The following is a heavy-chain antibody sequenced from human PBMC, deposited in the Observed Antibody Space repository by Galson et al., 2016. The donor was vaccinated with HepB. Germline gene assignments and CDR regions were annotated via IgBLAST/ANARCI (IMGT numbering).Heavy chain of an antibody. V-gene: IGHV3-23*01. CDR3: ARAAGGVMGSYYFDY. J-gene: IGHJ4*02. CDR1: DFSFRSYA. CDR2: ITGGAGTT. Sequence: SLRLSCAASDFSFRSYAMAWVRQAPGKGLEWVSTITGGAGTTFHADSVKGRFSISRDNSKNTLHLQITGLRAEDTAVYYCARAAGGVMGSYYFDYWGQGTLVTVSS. D-gene: IGHD3-16*01.